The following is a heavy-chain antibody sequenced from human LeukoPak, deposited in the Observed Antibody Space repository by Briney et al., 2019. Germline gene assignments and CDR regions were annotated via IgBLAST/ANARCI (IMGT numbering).Heavy chain of an antibody. V-gene: IGHV3-74*01. Sequence: PGGSLRLSCAASGFSFSNFWMHWVRQAPGMGLVWVSQIYPDGTAALYADSVKGRFTISRDNAKNTLYLQMNTLRADDTAVYYCAKGSNFAFDNWGQGILVTVSS. D-gene: IGHD1-1*01. CDR2: IYPDGTAA. CDR1: GFSFSNFW. CDR3: AKGSNFAFDN. J-gene: IGHJ4*02.